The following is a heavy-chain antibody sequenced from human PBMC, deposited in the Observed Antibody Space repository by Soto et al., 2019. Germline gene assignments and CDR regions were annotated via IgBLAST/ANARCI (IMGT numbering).Heavy chain of an antibody. CDR1: GGSISSYY. Sequence: PSETLSLTCTVSGGSISSYYWSWIRQPPGKGLEWIGYIYYSGSTNYNPSLKSRVTISVDTSKNQFSLKLSSVTAADTAVYYCAREKNDFWSGYYSGAYFDYWGQGTLVTVSS. D-gene: IGHD3-3*01. J-gene: IGHJ4*02. V-gene: IGHV4-59*01. CDR3: AREKNDFWSGYYSGAYFDY. CDR2: IYYSGST.